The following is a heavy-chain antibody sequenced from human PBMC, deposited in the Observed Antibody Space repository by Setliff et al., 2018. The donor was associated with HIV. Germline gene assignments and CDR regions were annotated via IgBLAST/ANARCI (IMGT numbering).Heavy chain of an antibody. Sequence: GGSLRLSCAASGFTVSSNYMSWVRQAPGKGLEWVSVIYSGGTTYYADSVKGRFTISRDNSKNSLYLQMSSLKVEDTAVYYCARDLAYWGQGTLVTVPQ. J-gene: IGHJ4*02. CDR1: GFTVSSNY. CDR2: IYSGGTT. CDR3: ARDLAY. V-gene: IGHV3-53*01.